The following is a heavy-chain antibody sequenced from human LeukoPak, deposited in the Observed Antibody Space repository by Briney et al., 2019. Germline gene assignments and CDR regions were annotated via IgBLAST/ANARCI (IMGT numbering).Heavy chain of an antibody. D-gene: IGHD1-26*01. V-gene: IGHV4-34*01. J-gene: IGHJ6*02. CDR1: GGSFSGYY. CDR2: INHSGST. Sequence: PSETLSLTCAVYGGSFSGYYWSWIRQPPGKGLEWIGEINHSGSTNYNPPLKSRVTISVDTSKNQFSLKLSSVTAADTAVYYCARVPHFSGVNYYYYYGMDVWGQGTTVTVSS. CDR3: ARVPHFSGVNYYYYYGMDV.